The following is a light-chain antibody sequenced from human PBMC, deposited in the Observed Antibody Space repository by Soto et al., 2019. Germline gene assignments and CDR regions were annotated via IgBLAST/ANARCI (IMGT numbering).Light chain of an antibody. J-gene: IGKJ1*01. CDR3: QQYGTPPRT. Sequence: EIVLTQSPGTLSLSPGERATLSCRASQSVRSSYLAWYQQKLGQAPRLIIYGVSNSATGIADRFSGSGSGTDFTLTISRLEYEDFAVYYWQQYGTPPRTFGQGTKVEIK. CDR1: QSVRSSY. CDR2: GVS. V-gene: IGKV3-20*01.